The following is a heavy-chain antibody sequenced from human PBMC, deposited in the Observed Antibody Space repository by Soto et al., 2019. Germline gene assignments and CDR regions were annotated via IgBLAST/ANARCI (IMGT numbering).Heavy chain of an antibody. CDR2: IIPIFGTA. CDR1: GGTFSSYA. CDR3: ARVYCGGDCQLMDLYYYYGMDV. Sequence: QVQLVESGAEVKKPGSSVKVSCKASGGTFSSYAISWVRQAPGQGLEWMGGIIPIFGTANYAQKFQGRVTITADESTSTAYMELSSLRSEDTAVYYCARVYCGGDCQLMDLYYYYGMDVWGQGTTVTVSS. J-gene: IGHJ6*02. V-gene: IGHV1-69*01. D-gene: IGHD2-21*02.